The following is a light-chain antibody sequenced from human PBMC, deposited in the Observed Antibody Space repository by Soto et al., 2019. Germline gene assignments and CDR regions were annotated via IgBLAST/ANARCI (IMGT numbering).Light chain of an antibody. J-gene: IGKJ5*01. CDR3: QQTFSTPIT. CDR1: QTVRTY. CDR2: AAS. Sequence: DIQMTQSPSSLFASVGDRVTITCRASQTVRTYLNWYQQRPGKAPTLLIYAASSLQSSVPPRFSGAGSETDFTLTINGLQPEDFVTYYCQQTFSTPITFG. V-gene: IGKV1-39*01.